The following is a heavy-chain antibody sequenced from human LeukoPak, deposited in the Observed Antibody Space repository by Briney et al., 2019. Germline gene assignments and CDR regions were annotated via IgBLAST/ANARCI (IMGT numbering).Heavy chain of an antibody. Sequence: SETLSLTCTVSGGSISSYYWSWIRQPPGKGLEWIGYIYYSGSTNYNPSLKSRVTISVDTSKNQFSLKLSSVTAADTAVYYCARGFYYYDSSGYSRGAFDIWGQGTMVTVSS. CDR2: IYYSGST. V-gene: IGHV4-59*08. CDR1: GGSISSYY. D-gene: IGHD3-22*01. CDR3: ARGFYYYDSSGYSRGAFDI. J-gene: IGHJ3*02.